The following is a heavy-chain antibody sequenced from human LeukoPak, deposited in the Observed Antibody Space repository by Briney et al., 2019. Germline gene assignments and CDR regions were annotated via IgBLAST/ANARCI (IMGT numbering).Heavy chain of an antibody. D-gene: IGHD5-18*01. Sequence: GGSLRLSCAASGFSFSSYAMSWVRQAPGKGLEWVSAISGSGGSPYYADSVKGRFTISRDNSKNTLFLQMNSLRAEDTAVYYCASLDTAKQPLANHWGQGTLVTVSS. J-gene: IGHJ5*02. CDR3: ASLDTAKQPLANH. V-gene: IGHV3-23*01. CDR1: GFSFSSYA. CDR2: ISGSGGSP.